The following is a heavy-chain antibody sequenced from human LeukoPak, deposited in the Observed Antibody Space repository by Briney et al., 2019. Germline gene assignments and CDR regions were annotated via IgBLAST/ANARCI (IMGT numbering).Heavy chain of an antibody. D-gene: IGHD5-12*01. V-gene: IGHV3-21*01. CDR3: VRDLVATSDY. CDR2: ISSSSSYI. J-gene: IGHJ4*02. CDR1: GFSFSSYS. Sequence: PGGSLRLSCAASGFSFSSYSMNWVRQAPGKGLEWVSAISSSSSYIYYADSVKGRFTISRDNAKNSLYLQMNSLRAEDTAVYYCVRDLVATSDYWGQGTLVTVSS.